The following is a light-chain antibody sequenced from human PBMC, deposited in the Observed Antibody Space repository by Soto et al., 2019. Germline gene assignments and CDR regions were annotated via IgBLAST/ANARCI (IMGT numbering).Light chain of an antibody. Sequence: EILMTQSPATLSVSPGVRATLSCRASQSVSNYLAWYQQKPGQPPRLLIYGASYRATGIPDRFTGSGSGTDFTLTISNLQPEDFAVYYCQQTYSSPRTFGQGTKVDI. J-gene: IGKJ1*01. CDR2: GAS. CDR3: QQTYSSPRT. V-gene: IGKV3D-15*01. CDR1: QSVSNY.